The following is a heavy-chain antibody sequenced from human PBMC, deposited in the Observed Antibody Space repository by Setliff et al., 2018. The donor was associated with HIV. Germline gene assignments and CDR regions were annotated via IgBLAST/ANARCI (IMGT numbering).Heavy chain of an antibody. CDR3: AREPATYNGYNWDYYGTDL. D-gene: IGHD5-12*01. CDR1: GGSISSGSYY. V-gene: IGHV4-31*03. Sequence: SETLSLTCSVSGGSISSGSYYWSWILQHPGKGLEWIGYIFYSGSTTYNPSLKSRLTISIDTSKNRFSLKLRSVTAADTAVYYCAREPATYNGYNWDYYGTDLWGQGTTVTVSS. J-gene: IGHJ6*02. CDR2: IFYSGST.